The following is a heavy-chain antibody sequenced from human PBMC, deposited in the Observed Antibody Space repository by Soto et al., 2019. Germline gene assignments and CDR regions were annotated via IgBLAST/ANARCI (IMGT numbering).Heavy chain of an antibody. V-gene: IGHV1-3*01. CDR2: INAGNGNT. CDR1: GYTFTSYA. CDR3: ARVGSSTSLYYYYYYMDV. J-gene: IGHJ6*03. Sequence: QVQLVQSGAEVKKPGASVKVSCKASGYTFTSYAMHWVRQAPGQRLEWMGWINAGNGNTKYSQKFKGRVTITRDTSASTAYMELSSLRSEDTAVYYCARVGSSTSLYYYYYYMDVWGKGTTVTVSS. D-gene: IGHD2-2*01.